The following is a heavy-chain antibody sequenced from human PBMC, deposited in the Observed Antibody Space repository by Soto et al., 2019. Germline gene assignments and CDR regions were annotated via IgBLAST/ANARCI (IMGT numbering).Heavy chain of an antibody. V-gene: IGHV5-10-1*01. J-gene: IGHJ4*02. Sequence: GESLKISCKGSGYSFTSYWSSWVRQMPGKGLEWVGRIDPSDSYTNYSPSFQGHVTISADKSISTAYLQWSSLKASDTAMYYCARLGIAAAGVFDYWGQGTLVTVSS. D-gene: IGHD6-13*01. CDR3: ARLGIAAAGVFDY. CDR2: IDPSDSYT. CDR1: GYSFTSYW.